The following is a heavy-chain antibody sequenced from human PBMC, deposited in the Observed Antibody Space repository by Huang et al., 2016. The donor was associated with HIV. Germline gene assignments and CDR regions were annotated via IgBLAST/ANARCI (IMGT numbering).Heavy chain of an antibody. CDR2: IGSSSSYL. J-gene: IGHJ6*02. CDR3: ARPQGDMLRGIIRSYYYYYGMDV. D-gene: IGHD3-10*01. CDR1: GFTFSSYS. V-gene: IGHV3-21*01. Sequence: EVQLVESGGGLVKPGGSLRLSCAASGFTFSSYSMNWVRQAPGKGRGWVAAIGSSSSYLYHADSVKGRFTISRDDAKNALYLQMNSLRPEDTAVYYCARPQGDMLRGIIRSYYYYYGMDVWGQGTTVTVSS.